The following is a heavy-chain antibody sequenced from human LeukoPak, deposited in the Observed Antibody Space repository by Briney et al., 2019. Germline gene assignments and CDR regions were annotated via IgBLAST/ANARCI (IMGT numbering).Heavy chain of an antibody. CDR2: INWDSGYI. Sequence: GGSLRLSCAASGFTFEGCAMHWVRQAPGKGLEWVSSINWDSGYIEYADSVKGRFTISRDNAKNSLYLQMNSLRAEDTALYYCAKDRSYYYYYGMDVWGQGTTVTVSS. CDR1: GFTFEGCA. J-gene: IGHJ6*02. CDR3: AKDRSYYYYYGMDV. V-gene: IGHV3-9*01.